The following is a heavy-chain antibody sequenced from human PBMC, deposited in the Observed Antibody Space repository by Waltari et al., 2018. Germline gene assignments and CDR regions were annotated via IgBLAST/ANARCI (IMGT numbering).Heavy chain of an antibody. V-gene: IGHV3-30*18. J-gene: IGHJ4*02. D-gene: IGHD2-21*02. CDR3: AKEHGDDSGDY. CDR2: ISYDGTNK. Sequence: QVQLVESGGGVVQPGGSLRLSCAASGLRFSSYGMHWVRQAPGKGLAWVASISYDGTNKYYADSVQGRFTISRDNSKNSLYLQMSSLTAEDTAVYFCAKEHGDDSGDYWGQGTLVTVSS. CDR1: GLRFSSYG.